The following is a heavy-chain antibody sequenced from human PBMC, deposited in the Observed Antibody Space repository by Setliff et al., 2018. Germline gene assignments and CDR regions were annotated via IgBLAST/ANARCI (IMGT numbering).Heavy chain of an antibody. V-gene: IGHV3-7*01. J-gene: IGHJ4*02. Sequence: PGGSLRLSCAASGFTFSNHWMTWVRQAPGKGLEWVATIKQDGSEKFYVDSVKGRFTISRDNAKNSLYLQMDSLRVEDTAMYFCARDRGGGLYDYWGRGTLVTVSS. D-gene: IGHD3-16*01. CDR1: GFTFSNHW. CDR3: ARDRGGGLYDY. CDR2: IKQDGSEK.